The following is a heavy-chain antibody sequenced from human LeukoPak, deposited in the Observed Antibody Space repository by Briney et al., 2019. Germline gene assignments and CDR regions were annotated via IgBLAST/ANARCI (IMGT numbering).Heavy chain of an antibody. D-gene: IGHD4-23*01. V-gene: IGHV3-74*01. J-gene: IGHJ4*02. Sequence: GGSLRLSCAASEFAFSNYWMHWVRQAPGKGLVCVSRINSDGSGTSYADSVKGRFTISRDNAKNTLYLRMNSLRAEDTAVYYCARVGGYSEVDYWGQGTLVTVSS. CDR3: ARVGGYSEVDY. CDR2: INSDGSGT. CDR1: EFAFSNYW.